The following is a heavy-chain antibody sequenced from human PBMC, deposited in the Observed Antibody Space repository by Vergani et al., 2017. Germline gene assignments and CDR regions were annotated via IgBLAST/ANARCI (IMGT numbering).Heavy chain of an antibody. Sequence: QVQLVQSGAEVKKPGASVKVSCKASGYTFTGYYMHWVRQAPGQGLEWMGWINPNSGGTNYAQKFQGRVTMTRDTSISTAYMELCRLRSDDTAVYYCVTASRRVQYQRLGYFDYWGQGTLVTVSS. V-gene: IGHV1-2*02. J-gene: IGHJ4*02. D-gene: IGHD2-2*01. CDR1: GYTFTGYY. CDR2: INPNSGGT. CDR3: VTASRRVQYQRLGYFDY.